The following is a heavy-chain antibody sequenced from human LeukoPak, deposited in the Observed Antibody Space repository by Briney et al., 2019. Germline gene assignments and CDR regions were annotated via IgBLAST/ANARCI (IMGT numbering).Heavy chain of an antibody. CDR1: GFTFSSYA. D-gene: IGHD3-22*01. V-gene: IGHV3-30-3*01. CDR3: ARDAYYYDSSGYSAFDI. Sequence: PGGSLRFSCAASGFTFSSYAMHWVRQAPGKGLEWVAVISYDGSNKYYADSVKGRFTISRDNSKNTLYLQMNSLRAEDTAVYYCARDAYYYDSSGYSAFDIWGQGTMVTVSS. J-gene: IGHJ3*02. CDR2: ISYDGSNK.